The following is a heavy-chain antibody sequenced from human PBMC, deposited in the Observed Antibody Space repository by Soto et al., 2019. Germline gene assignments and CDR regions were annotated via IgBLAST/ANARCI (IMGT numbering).Heavy chain of an antibody. J-gene: IGHJ4*02. CDR3: AREPKQNYDSSPWNGGFDS. V-gene: IGHV4-30-4*01. CDR2: IYYTGNN. CDR1: GDSISSPRYY. Sequence: SETLSLTSTVPGDSISSPRYYWTWIPKPPGKGLELVGYIYYTGNNFYNPSLKSLVAMSVDPSTNQFSLKLASVTDEDTAVYFCAREPKQNYDSSPWNGGFDSWGPGTLVTVSS. D-gene: IGHD3-22*01.